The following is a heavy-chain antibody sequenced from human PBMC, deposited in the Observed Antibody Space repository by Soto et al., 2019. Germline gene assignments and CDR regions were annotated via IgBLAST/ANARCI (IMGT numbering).Heavy chain of an antibody. CDR3: AREAFVWYSSGAYFDY. CDR1: GYTFTGYY. V-gene: IGHV1-2*04. Sequence: QVQLVQSGAEVKKPGASVKVSCKASGYTFTGYYMHWVRQAPGQGLEWMGWINPNSGGTNYAQKFQGWVTMTRDTSISTAYMELSRLRSDDTAVYYCAREAFVWYSSGAYFDYWGQGTLVTVSS. CDR2: INPNSGGT. D-gene: IGHD6-19*01. J-gene: IGHJ4*02.